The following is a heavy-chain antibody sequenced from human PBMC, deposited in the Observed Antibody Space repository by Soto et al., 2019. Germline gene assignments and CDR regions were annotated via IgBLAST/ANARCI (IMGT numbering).Heavy chain of an antibody. CDR3: ARSRDYYDSSVYFDY. Sequence: EVQLVESGGGLVKPGGSLRLSCAASGFHFSSYSMNWVRQAPGKGLEWVSSISSSSSYIYYADSVKGRFTISRDNAKNSLYQQMNSLRAEDTAVYYCARSRDYYDSSVYFDYWGQGTLVTVSS. D-gene: IGHD3-22*01. CDR1: GFHFSSYS. V-gene: IGHV3-21*01. CDR2: ISSSSSYI. J-gene: IGHJ4*02.